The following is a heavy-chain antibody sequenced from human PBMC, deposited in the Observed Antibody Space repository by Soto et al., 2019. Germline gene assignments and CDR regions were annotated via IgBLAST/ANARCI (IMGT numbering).Heavy chain of an antibody. V-gene: IGHV3-30-3*01. CDR3: ARSMAMIVVGEVRSAFDI. D-gene: IGHD3-22*01. J-gene: IGHJ3*02. Sequence: GGSLRLSCAASGFTFSSYAMHWVRQAPGKGLEWVAVISYDGSNKYYADSVKGRFTISRDNSKNTLYLQMNSLRAEDTAVYYCARSMAMIVVGEVRSAFDIWGQGTMVTVSS. CDR1: GFTFSSYA. CDR2: ISYDGSNK.